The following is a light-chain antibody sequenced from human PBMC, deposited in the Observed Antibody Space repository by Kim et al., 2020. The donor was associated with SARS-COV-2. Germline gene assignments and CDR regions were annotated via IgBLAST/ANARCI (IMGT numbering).Light chain of an antibody. CDR2: DNN. V-gene: IGLV1-47*02. CDR1: SSNIGSRH. J-gene: IGLJ2*01. CDR3: AAWDDSLSGVL. Sequence: GQRVTISCSGSSSNIGSRHVYWFQQLPRTAPKLLIYDNNQRPSGVPDRFSGSKSGTSASLAISGLRSDDEADYYCAAWDDSLSGVLFGGGTKMTVL.